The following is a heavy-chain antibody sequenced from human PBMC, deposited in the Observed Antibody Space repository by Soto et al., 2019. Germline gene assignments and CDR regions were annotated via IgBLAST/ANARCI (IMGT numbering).Heavy chain of an antibody. V-gene: IGHV3-23*01. Sequence: PGRSPGLSCAASGYTFSSYAMSWVRQAPGKGLEWVSAISGSGGSTYYADSVKGRFTISRDNSKNTLYLQMNSLRAEDTAVYYCAKGSVGSSGWYYYFYYLDVRGKGTTVP. D-gene: IGHD6-19*01. CDR3: AKGSVGSSGWYYYFYYLDV. CDR2: ISGSGGST. CDR1: GYTFSSYA. J-gene: IGHJ6*03.